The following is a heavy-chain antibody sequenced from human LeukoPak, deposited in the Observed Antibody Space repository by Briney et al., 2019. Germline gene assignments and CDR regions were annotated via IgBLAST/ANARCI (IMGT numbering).Heavy chain of an antibody. D-gene: IGHD7-27*01. Sequence: GGSLRLSCAASGFIFDNYGMNWVRQAPGKGLEWVSGINWNGGSTAYADSVKGRFTISRDNAKNSLFLQMNSLRAEDTALYYCASRTWGISTFDIWGQGTMSPSLQ. CDR3: ASRTWGISTFDI. J-gene: IGHJ3*02. CDR2: INWNGGST. CDR1: GFIFDNYG. V-gene: IGHV3-20*04.